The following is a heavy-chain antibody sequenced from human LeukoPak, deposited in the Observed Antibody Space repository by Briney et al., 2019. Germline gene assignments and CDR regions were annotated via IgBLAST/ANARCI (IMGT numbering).Heavy chain of an antibody. CDR2: IYYSGST. CDR3: ARPLFDILTRSHWFDP. Sequence: SETLSLTCTVSGGSISSSSYYWGWIRQPPGKGLEWIGSIYYSGSTYYNPSLKSRVTISVDTSKNQFSLKLSSVTAADTAVYYCARPLFDILTRSHWFDPWGQGTQVTVSS. J-gene: IGHJ5*02. D-gene: IGHD3-9*01. CDR1: GGSISSSSYY. V-gene: IGHV4-39*01.